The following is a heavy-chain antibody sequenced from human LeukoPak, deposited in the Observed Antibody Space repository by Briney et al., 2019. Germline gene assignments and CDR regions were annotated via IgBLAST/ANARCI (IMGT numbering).Heavy chain of an antibody. CDR1: GGSFSGYY. J-gene: IGHJ5*02. D-gene: IGHD3-22*01. CDR2: INHSGST. V-gene: IGHV4-34*01. CDR3: ARRKSSGYYYVGSSGNWFDP. Sequence: MASETLSLTCAVYGGSFSGYYWSWIRQPPGKGLEWIGEINHSGSTNYNPSLKSRVTISVDTSKNQFSLKLSSVTAADTAVYYCARRKSSGYYYVGSSGNWFDPWGQGTLVTVSS.